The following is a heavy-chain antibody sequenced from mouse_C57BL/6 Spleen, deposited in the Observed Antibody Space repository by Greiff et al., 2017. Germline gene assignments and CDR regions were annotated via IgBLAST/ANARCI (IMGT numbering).Heavy chain of an antibody. CDR1: GFTFSDYG. CDR3: ARRGYGSSYDGWYFDV. V-gene: IGHV5-17*01. J-gene: IGHJ1*03. CDR2: ISSGSSTI. D-gene: IGHD1-1*01. Sequence: EVKLMESGGGLVKPGGSLKLSCAASGFTFSDYGMHWVRQAPEKGLEWVAYISSGSSTIYSADTVKGRFTISRDNAKNTLFLQMTSLRSEDTAMYYCARRGYGSSYDGWYFDVWGTGTTVTVSS.